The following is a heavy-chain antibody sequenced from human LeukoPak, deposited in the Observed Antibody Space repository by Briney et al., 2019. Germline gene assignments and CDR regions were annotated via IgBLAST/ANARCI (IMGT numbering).Heavy chain of an antibody. J-gene: IGHJ4*02. Sequence: PGGSLRLSCAASGFTFSSYWMSWVRQAPGKGLEWVANIKQDGSEKYYVDSVKGRFTISRDNAKNSLYLQMNSLRAEDTAVYYCARGQGPPYCSGGSCYSYFDYWGQGTLVTVSS. D-gene: IGHD2-15*01. CDR3: ARGQGPPYCSGGSCYSYFDY. V-gene: IGHV3-7*01. CDR2: IKQDGSEK. CDR1: GFTFSSYW.